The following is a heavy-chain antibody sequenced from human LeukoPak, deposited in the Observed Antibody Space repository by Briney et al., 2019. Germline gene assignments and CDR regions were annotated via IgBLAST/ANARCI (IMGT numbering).Heavy chain of an antibody. CDR2: IYYSGST. Sequence: TSETLSLTCTVSGGSISSYYWSWIRQPSGKGLEWIGYIYYSGSTNYNPSLKSRVTISVDTSKNQFSLKLSSVTAADTAVYYCARDRSDFDYWGQGTLVTVSS. CDR3: ARDRSDFDY. J-gene: IGHJ4*02. V-gene: IGHV4-59*01. CDR1: GGSISSYY.